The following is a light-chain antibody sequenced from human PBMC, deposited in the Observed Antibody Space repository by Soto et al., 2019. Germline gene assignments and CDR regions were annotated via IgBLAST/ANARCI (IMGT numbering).Light chain of an antibody. Sequence: EVVMTQSPATLSVSPGERATLSCRASQSVSINLAWYQQKPGQAPRLLIYAASARATGCPARFSGSGSGTEFTLTISSLQSEDVAVYYCQQYHNWFSFGQGTKLEIK. CDR1: QSVSIN. V-gene: IGKV3-15*01. CDR2: AAS. J-gene: IGKJ2*01. CDR3: QQYHNWFS.